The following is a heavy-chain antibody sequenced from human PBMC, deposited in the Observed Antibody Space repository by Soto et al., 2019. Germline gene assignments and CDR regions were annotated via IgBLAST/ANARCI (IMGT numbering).Heavy chain of an antibody. J-gene: IGHJ5*02. Sequence: SGPTLVNPTQTLTLTCTFSGFSLSTSEVGVGWIRQPPGKALEWLALIYWNDDKRYSPSLKSRLTITKDTPKNQVVLTMTNMDPVDTATYYCAHSPLKYSSINWFDPWGQGTLVTVSS. CDR2: IYWNDDK. V-gene: IGHV2-5*01. CDR1: GFSLSTSEVG. D-gene: IGHD6-19*01. CDR3: AHSPLKYSSINWFDP.